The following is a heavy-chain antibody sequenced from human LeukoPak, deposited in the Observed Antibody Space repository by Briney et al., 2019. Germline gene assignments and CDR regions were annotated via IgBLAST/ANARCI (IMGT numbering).Heavy chain of an antibody. CDR1: GYTFTSYG. V-gene: IGHV1-8*02. J-gene: IGHJ4*02. Sequence: ASVKVSCKASGYTFTSYGISWVRQASGQGLEWMGWMNPNSGNTGSAQKFQGRVTMTSNTSISTAYMELSSLRSEDTAVYYCARGLRREQQLLRAFDYWGQGTPVTVS. D-gene: IGHD6-13*01. CDR3: ARGLRREQQLLRAFDY. CDR2: MNPNSGNT.